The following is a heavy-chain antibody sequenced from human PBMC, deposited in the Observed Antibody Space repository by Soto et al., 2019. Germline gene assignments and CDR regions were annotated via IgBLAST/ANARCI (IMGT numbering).Heavy chain of an antibody. J-gene: IGHJ3*02. CDR2: INHSGST. Sequence: SETLSLTCAVYGGSFSGYYWSWIRQPPGKGLEWIGEINHSGSTNYNPSLKSRVTISVDTSKNQFSLKLSSVTAADTAVYYCARADDSSGYYYDAFDIWGQGTMVT. CDR3: ARADDSSGYYYDAFDI. D-gene: IGHD3-22*01. CDR1: GGSFSGYY. V-gene: IGHV4-34*01.